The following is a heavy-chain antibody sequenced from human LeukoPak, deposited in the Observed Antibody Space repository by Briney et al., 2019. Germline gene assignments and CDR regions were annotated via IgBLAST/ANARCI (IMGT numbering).Heavy chain of an antibody. J-gene: IGHJ4*02. V-gene: IGHV3-23*01. CDR2: ITYSGAST. D-gene: IGHD4-23*01. Sequence: GRSLRLSCATSGFTFDHYAMSWIRQAPGRGPEWISAITYSGASTYSADSVRGRFTISRDNSKNTLYLQMKSLRPEDTAMYYCARESLGWSSALDYWGQGTPVTVSS. CDR3: ARESLGWSSALDY. CDR1: GFTFDHYA.